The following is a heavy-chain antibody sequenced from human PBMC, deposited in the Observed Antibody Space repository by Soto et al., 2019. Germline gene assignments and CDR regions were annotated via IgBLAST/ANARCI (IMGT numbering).Heavy chain of an antibody. CDR3: AKDTYYDFWSGYPRVAFDI. D-gene: IGHD3-3*01. V-gene: IGHV3-23*01. CDR2: ISGSGGST. Sequence: TGGSLRLSCAASGFTFSSYAMSWVRQAPGKGLEWVSAISGSGGSTYYADSVKGRFTISRDNSKNTLYLQMNSLRAEDTAVYYCAKDTYYDFWSGYPRVAFDIWGQGTMVTVSS. CDR1: GFTFSSYA. J-gene: IGHJ3*02.